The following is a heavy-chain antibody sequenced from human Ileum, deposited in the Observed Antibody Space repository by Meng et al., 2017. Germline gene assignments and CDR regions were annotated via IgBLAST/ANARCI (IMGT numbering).Heavy chain of an antibody. CDR1: CGSISSNTY. CDR3: ARHGGYSQDF. CDR2: ISHSGSA. J-gene: IGHJ4*02. Sequence: QLPLQGSGPGLVRPSGTTPLTCAVSCGSISSNTYWSWVRQPPGKGLEWIGQISHSGSAYYNPSLKSRVTMSVDKSKSQFSLMLTSVTAADTAIYYCARHGGYSQDFWGQGTLVTVSS. V-gene: IGHV4-4*02. D-gene: IGHD4-23*01.